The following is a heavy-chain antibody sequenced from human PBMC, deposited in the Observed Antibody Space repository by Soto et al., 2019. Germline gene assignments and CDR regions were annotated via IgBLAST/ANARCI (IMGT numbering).Heavy chain of an antibody. D-gene: IGHD3-22*01. CDR2: IDYSGST. CDR3: ARRDIWYYDRSGYSPFDH. Sequence: PSETLSLTCTVSGGSINNNDHYRGWVRQPQGKGLEWVGNIDYSGSTYYKPSLKSRVTISVDTSKNQFSLKLSSVTAADTAVYYCARRDIWYYDRSGYSPFDHWGQGTLVTVSS. J-gene: IGHJ4*02. V-gene: IGHV4-39*01. CDR1: GGSINNNDHY.